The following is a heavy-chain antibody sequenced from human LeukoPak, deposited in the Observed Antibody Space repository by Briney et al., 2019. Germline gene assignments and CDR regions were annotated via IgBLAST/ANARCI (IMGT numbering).Heavy chain of an antibody. CDR1: GFTFSSYA. V-gene: IGHV3-30*18. J-gene: IGHJ4*02. CDR3: AKGIELWLTYFDH. D-gene: IGHD5-18*01. CDR2: ISYDGSNK. Sequence: GGSLRLSCAASGFTFSSYAMSWVRQAPGKGLEWVAVISYDGSNKYYADSVKGRFTISRDNSKNTLYLQMNSLRAEDTAVYYCAKGIELWLTYFDHWGQGTLVTASS.